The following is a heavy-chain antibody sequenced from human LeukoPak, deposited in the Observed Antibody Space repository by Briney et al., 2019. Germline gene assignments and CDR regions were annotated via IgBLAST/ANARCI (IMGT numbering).Heavy chain of an antibody. V-gene: IGHV3-53*01. CDR2: IYSGGST. Sequence: GGSLRLSCAASGFTVSSNYMNWVRQAPGKGLEWVSVIYSGGSTYYADSVKGRFTISRDISKNTVYLQMNSLRAEDTAVYYCARPYARGLIYYYYYMDVWGKGTTVTVSS. J-gene: IGHJ6*03. D-gene: IGHD2-8*01. CDR3: ARPYARGLIYYYYYMDV. CDR1: GFTVSSNY.